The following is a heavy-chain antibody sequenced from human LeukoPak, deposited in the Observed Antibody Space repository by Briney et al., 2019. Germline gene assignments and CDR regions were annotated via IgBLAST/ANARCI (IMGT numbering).Heavy chain of an antibody. V-gene: IGHV4-34*01. J-gene: IGHJ4*02. CDR2: INHSEST. CDR1: GGSFSAYY. CDR3: ARHKRCTNGVCYTFDY. D-gene: IGHD2-8*01. Sequence: SETLSLTCAVYGGSFSAYYWSWIRQPPGKGLEWIGEINHSESTKYNPSLKSRVTISVDTSKNQFSLKLSSVTAADTAVYYCARHKRCTNGVCYTFDYWGQGTLVTVSS.